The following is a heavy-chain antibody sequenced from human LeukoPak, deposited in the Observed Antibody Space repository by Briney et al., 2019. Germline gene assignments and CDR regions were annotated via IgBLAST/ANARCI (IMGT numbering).Heavy chain of an antibody. CDR1: GGTFSSYA. CDR2: IIPIFGTA. CDR3: ARDFYFYDSSGYFDY. Sequence: GASVKVSCKASGGTFSSYAIGWVRQAPGQGLEWMGGIIPIFGTANYAQKFQGRVTITADEPTTTAYMELSSLRSEDTAVYYCARDFYFYDSSGYFDYWGQGTLVTVSS. J-gene: IGHJ4*02. V-gene: IGHV1-69*13. D-gene: IGHD3-22*01.